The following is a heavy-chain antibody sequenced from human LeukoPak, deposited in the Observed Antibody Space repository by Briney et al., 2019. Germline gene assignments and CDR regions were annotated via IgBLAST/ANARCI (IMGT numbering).Heavy chain of an antibody. CDR3: ARQRYYYDSSGYSALSYFDH. Sequence: SETLSLTCTVSGGSISSYYWGWIRQPPGKGLEWIGSIYYSGSTYYNPSLKSRVTISVDTSKNQFSLKLSSVTAADTAVYYCARQRYYYDSSGYSALSYFDHWGQGTLVTVSS. CDR2: IYYSGST. J-gene: IGHJ4*02. CDR1: GGSISSYY. D-gene: IGHD3-22*01. V-gene: IGHV4-39*01.